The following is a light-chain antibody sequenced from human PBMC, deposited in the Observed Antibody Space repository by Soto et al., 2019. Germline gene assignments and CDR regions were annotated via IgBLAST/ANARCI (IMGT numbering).Light chain of an antibody. Sequence: VMTQSPRYRPAPPVRPAPIFCRYRHSLVHSNGIAYFSWFQQRPGQSPRRLISKASTRDSGVPDRFSGSGSGTDFTLKISRVEAEDVAVYYCMQGTHWPWTLGQGTKVDIK. V-gene: IGKV2-30*02. CDR3: MQGTHWPWT. CDR1: HSLVHSNGIAY. J-gene: IGKJ1*01. CDR2: KAS.